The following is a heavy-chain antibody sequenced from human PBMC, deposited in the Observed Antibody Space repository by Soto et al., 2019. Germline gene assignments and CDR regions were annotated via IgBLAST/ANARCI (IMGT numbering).Heavy chain of an antibody. CDR3: ALYGSVGYFDY. CDR2: IYWDDDK. CDR1: GFSLSTSGVD. V-gene: IGHV2-5*02. J-gene: IGHJ4*02. Sequence: QITLKESGPTLVKPTQTLAQTCTLSGFSLSTSGVDVGWIRLPPGKALEWLALIYWDDDKRYSPSLKSRLTITKDTSKNQVVLTMTNMDPVDTATYYCALYGSVGYFDYWGQGTLVTVSS. D-gene: IGHD3-10*01.